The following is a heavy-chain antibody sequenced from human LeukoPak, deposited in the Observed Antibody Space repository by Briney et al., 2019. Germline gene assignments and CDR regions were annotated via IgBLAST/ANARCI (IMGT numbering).Heavy chain of an antibody. CDR2: ISAYNGNT. CDR3: ARDRSYVSRRVGRSMDV. J-gene: IGHJ6*02. D-gene: IGHD1-26*01. CDR1: GYTFTIYG. Sequence: ASVKVSCKASGYTFTIYGISWVRQAPGQGLEWMGWISAYNGNTNYAQKLQSRVTMTTDTSTSTAYMELRSLRSDDTAVYYCARDRSYVSRRVGRSMDVWGQGTTVTVSS. V-gene: IGHV1-18*01.